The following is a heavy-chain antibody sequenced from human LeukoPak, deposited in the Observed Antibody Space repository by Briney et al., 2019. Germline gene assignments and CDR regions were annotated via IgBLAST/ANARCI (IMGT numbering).Heavy chain of an antibody. D-gene: IGHD2-15*01. V-gene: IGHV3-66*01. CDR2: IYSGGST. CDR1: GFTFTSHG. J-gene: IGHJ4*02. Sequence: PGGTLRLSCAASGFTFTSHGMSWVRQAPGKGLEWVSVIYSGGSTYYADSVKGRFTISRDNSKNPLYLQMNSLRAEDTAVYYCARDYPYCSGGSRQNIVDYWGQGTLVTVSS. CDR3: ARDYPYCSGGSRQNIVDY.